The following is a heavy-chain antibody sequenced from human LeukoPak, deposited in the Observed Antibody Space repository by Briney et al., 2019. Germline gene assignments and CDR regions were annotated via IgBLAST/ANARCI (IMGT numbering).Heavy chain of an antibody. J-gene: IGHJ4*02. D-gene: IGHD4-17*01. CDR1: GYTFTSYD. CDR2: MNPNSGNT. V-gene: IGHV1-8*01. CDR3: ARVHDYGDYGDY. Sequence: ASVKVSCKASGYTFTSYDINWVRQATGQGREWMGWMNPNSGNTGYAQKFQGRVTMTRNTSISTAYMELSSLRSEDTAVYYCARVHDYGDYGDYWGQGTLVTVSS.